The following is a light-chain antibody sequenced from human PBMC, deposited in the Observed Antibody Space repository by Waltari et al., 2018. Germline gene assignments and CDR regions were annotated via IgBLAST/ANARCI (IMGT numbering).Light chain of an antibody. CDR3: QQYNSYSYT. CDR1: QSISSW. Sequence: DIQLTQSPSTLSASLGDRFTITCRARQSISSWLAWYQQKPGRAPKLLIYKASSLESGVPSRFSGSGSGTEFTLTISSLQPDDFATYYCQQYNSYSYTFGQGTKLEIK. V-gene: IGKV1-5*03. CDR2: KAS. J-gene: IGKJ2*01.